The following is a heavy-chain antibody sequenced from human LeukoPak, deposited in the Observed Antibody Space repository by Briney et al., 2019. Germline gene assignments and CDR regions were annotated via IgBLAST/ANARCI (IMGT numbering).Heavy chain of an antibody. V-gene: IGHV4-61*02. CDR2: IYTSGST. CDR3: ASQVDYYGSGNNYFDY. D-gene: IGHD3-10*01. Sequence: PSETLSLTCTVSGGSISSGSYYWSWIRQPAGKGLEWIGRIYTSGSTNYNPSLKSRVTISVDTSKNQFSLKLSSVTAADTAVYYCASQVDYYGSGNNYFDYWGQGTLVTVSS. CDR1: GGSISSGSYY. J-gene: IGHJ4*02.